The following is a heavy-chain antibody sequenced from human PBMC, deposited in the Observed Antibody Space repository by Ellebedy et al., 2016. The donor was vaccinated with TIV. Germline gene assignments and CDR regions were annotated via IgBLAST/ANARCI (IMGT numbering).Heavy chain of an antibody. CDR3: ARNVLIFTFDKWYSDI. Sequence: SETLSLTCTVSGGSISRSSSYWGWVRQSPGKGLEWIGTVYYSGNTYYSSSLKSRVTISVDTSMNRFSLELNSVTAADTAVYYCARNVLIFTFDKWYSDIWGRGTLVTVSS. CDR2: VYYSGNT. CDR1: GGSISRSSSY. D-gene: IGHD3-16*01. V-gene: IGHV4-39*02. J-gene: IGHJ2*01.